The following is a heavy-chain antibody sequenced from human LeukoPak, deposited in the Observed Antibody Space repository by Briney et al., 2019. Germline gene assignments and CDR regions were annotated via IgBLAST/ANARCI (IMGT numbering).Heavy chain of an antibody. Sequence: SETLSLTCTVFGGSISSYYWSWIRQPAGKGLEWIGRIYTSGSTNYNPSLKSRVTMSVDTSKNQFSLKLSSVTAADTAVYYCARNGVATLYYYYMDVWGKGTTVTVSS. CDR3: ARNGVATLYYYYMDV. CDR1: GGSISSYY. CDR2: IYTSGST. J-gene: IGHJ6*03. V-gene: IGHV4-4*07. D-gene: IGHD5-12*01.